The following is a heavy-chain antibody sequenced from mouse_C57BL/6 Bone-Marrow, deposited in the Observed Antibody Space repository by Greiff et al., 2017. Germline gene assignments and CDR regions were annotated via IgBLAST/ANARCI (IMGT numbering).Heavy chain of an antibody. J-gene: IGHJ4*01. CDR3: ARSLYYRAMDY. Sequence: QVQLKQSGPGLVAPSQSLSITCTVSGFSLTSYGVDWVRQSPGKGLEWLGVIWGVGSTNYNSALKSRLSISKDNSKSQVFLKMNSLQTDDTAMYYCARSLYYRAMDYWGQGASVTVSS. CDR2: IWGVGST. V-gene: IGHV2-6*01. D-gene: IGHD2-14*01. CDR1: GFSLTSYG.